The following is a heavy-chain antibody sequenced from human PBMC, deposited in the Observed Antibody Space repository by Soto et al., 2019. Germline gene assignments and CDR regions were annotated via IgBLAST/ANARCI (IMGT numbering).Heavy chain of an antibody. CDR1: GFTFSSYA. D-gene: IGHD5-12*01. CDR3: AKERTPRWLQLQGSFDY. V-gene: IGHV3-23*01. Sequence: GGSLRLSCAASGFTFSSYAMSWVRQAPGKGLEWDSAITASGYTTYYADSVKGRFTISRDNSKSTMYLQMNSLRAEDTAVYYCAKERTPRWLQLQGSFDYWGQGTLVTVSS. CDR2: ITASGYTT. J-gene: IGHJ4*02.